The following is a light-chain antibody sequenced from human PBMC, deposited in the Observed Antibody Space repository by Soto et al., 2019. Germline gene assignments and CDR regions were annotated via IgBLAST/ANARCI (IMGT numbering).Light chain of an antibody. J-gene: IGKJ1*01. Sequence: EIVLTQSPATLSSSPGETATLSCRASQYVGTRLAWYQHKPGQAPRLRIYYTSNRATGIPARFSGSGSGTDFTLTINSLAPEDFAIYYCHQRQSWPRTFGQGTKVDIK. CDR2: YTS. CDR3: HQRQSWPRT. V-gene: IGKV3-11*01. CDR1: QYVGTR.